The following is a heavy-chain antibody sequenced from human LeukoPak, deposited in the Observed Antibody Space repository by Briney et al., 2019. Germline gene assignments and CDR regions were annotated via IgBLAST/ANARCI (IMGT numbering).Heavy chain of an antibody. J-gene: IGHJ3*02. V-gene: IGHV3-11*04. CDR2: ISSSGSTI. D-gene: IGHD2-15*01. CDR3: ARGPGIVVVVAGPGAFDI. CDR1: GFTFSDYY. Sequence: GGSLRLSCAASGFTFSDYYMSWIRQAPGKGLEWVSYISSSGSTIYYADSVKGRFTISRDNAKNSLYLQMNSLRGEDTAVYYCARGPGIVVVVAGPGAFDIWGQGTMVTVSS.